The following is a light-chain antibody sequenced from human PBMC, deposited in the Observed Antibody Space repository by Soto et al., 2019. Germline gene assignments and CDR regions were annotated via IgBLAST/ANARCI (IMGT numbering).Light chain of an antibody. CDR2: DSS. V-gene: IGKV3-11*01. CDR1: QSVSIY. CDR3: QQRSTWPWT. J-gene: IGKJ1*01. Sequence: IVLTQSPATLSLSPGERATLSCRASQSVSIYLAWYQQKPGQAPRLLIYDSSNRATGIPARFSGSGSGTDLTLTISSLEPEDSAVYYCQQRSTWPWTVGQGTKVEIK.